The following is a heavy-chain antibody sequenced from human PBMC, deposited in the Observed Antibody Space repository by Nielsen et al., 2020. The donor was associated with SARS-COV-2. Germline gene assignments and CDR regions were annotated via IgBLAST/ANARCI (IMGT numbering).Heavy chain of an antibody. J-gene: IGHJ4*02. CDR3: AREDDRRGSYYEH. D-gene: IGHD1-26*01. CDR2: IYYSGGT. V-gene: IGHV4-31*11. Sequence: SETLSLTCAAPGGSIASGGYYWTWIRQRPGKGLEWIVYIYYSGGTYYNPSLQSRLSISRDTSKNQFSMKLTSVTAADTAMYYCAREDDRRGSYYEHWGQGTLVIVSS. CDR1: GGSIASGGYY.